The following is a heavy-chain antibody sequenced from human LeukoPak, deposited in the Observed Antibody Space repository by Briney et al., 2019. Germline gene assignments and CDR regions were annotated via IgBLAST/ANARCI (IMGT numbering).Heavy chain of an antibody. D-gene: IGHD3-22*01. CDR2: IYYSGST. Sequence: PSQTLSLTCAVSGGSISSGGYSWSWIRQPPGKGLEWIGSIYYSGSTYYNPSLKSRVTISVDTSKNQFSLKLSSVTAADTAVYYCARRRSYDSSGYYLSPFWYLDLWGRGTLVTVSS. CDR3: ARRRSYDSSGYYLSPFWYLDL. CDR1: GGSISSGGYS. J-gene: IGHJ2*01. V-gene: IGHV4-30-2*03.